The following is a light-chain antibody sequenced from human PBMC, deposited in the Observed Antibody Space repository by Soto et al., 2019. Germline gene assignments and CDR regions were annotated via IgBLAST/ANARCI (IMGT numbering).Light chain of an antibody. V-gene: IGLV1-44*01. CDR3: AAWDDRLSEYV. J-gene: IGLJ1*01. Sequence: QSVLTQSPSVSGTPGQRVTISCSGSSSNIGSNIVNWYQELPGRAPRLLIYTNDQRPSGVPDRISGSKSGTTASLAISGLQSEDETDYYCAAWDDRLSEYVFGTGTKVTVL. CDR2: TND. CDR1: SSNIGSNI.